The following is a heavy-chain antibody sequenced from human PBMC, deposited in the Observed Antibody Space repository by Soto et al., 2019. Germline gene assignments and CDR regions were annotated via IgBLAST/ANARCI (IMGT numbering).Heavy chain of an antibody. J-gene: IGHJ4*02. CDR3: AKGSSGWHEPSFDY. CDR1: GFTFDDYA. V-gene: IGHV3-9*01. CDR2: ISRNSGSI. Sequence: EVQLVESGGGLVQPGRSLRLSCAASGFTFDDYAMHWVRQAPGEGLEWVLGISRNSGSIGYADSVKGRLSISSDNAKNSLYLQMNGLRAEDTALYYCAKGSSGWHEPSFDYWGQGTLVTVSS. D-gene: IGHD6-19*01.